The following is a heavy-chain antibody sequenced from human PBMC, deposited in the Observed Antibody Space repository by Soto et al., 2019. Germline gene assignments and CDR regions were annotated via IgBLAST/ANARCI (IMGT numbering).Heavy chain of an antibody. CDR2: IIPIFGTA. CDR1: GGTFSSYA. CDR3: AITRPGLTYYYDSSGYN. V-gene: IGHV1-69*13. J-gene: IGHJ4*02. Sequence: ASVKVSCKASGGTFSSYAISWVRQAPGQGLEWMGGIIPIFGTANYAQKFQGRVTITADESTSTAYMELSSLRSEDTAVYYCAITRPGLTYYYDSSGYNWGQGTLVTVSS. D-gene: IGHD3-22*01.